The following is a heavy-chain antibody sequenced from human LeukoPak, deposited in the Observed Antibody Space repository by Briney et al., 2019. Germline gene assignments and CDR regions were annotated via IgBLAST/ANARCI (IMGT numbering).Heavy chain of an antibody. D-gene: IGHD2-2*01. V-gene: IGHV3-23*01. CDR2: ISGSGGST. CDR1: GFTFSSYA. Sequence: GGSLRLSCAASGFTFSSYAMSWVRQAPGKGLEWVSAISGSGGSTYYADSVKGRFTISRDNSKNTLYLQMNSLRAEDTAVYYCAKLPTRHDIVVVPAAGDIWGQGTMVTVSS. J-gene: IGHJ3*02. CDR3: AKLPTRHDIVVVPAAGDI.